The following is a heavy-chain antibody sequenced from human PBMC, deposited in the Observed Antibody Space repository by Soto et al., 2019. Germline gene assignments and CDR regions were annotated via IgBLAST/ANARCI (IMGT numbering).Heavy chain of an antibody. CDR1: GFTFSSYG. V-gene: IGHV3-30*18. D-gene: IGHD2-15*01. CDR3: AKDGTRELQTDY. CDR2: ISYDGSNK. J-gene: IGHJ4*02. Sequence: PGGSLRLSCAASGFTFSSYGMHWVRQAPGKGLEWVAVISYDGSNKYYADSVKGRFTISRDNSKNTLYLQMNSLRAEDTAVYYCAKDGTRELQTDYWGQGTLVTVSS.